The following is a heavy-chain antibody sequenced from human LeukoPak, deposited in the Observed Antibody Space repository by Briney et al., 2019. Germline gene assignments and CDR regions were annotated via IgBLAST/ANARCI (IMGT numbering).Heavy chain of an antibody. CDR1: GGSISSYY. D-gene: IGHD2-15*01. V-gene: IGHV4-59*01. Sequence: SETLSLTCTVSGGSISSYYWSWIRQPPGKGLEWIGYIYYSGSTNYNPSLKSRVTISVDTSKNKFSLKLSSVTAADTAVYYCARARDIGYCSGGSCADDAFDIWGQGTMVTVSS. CDR3: ARARDIGYCSGGSCADDAFDI. CDR2: IYYSGST. J-gene: IGHJ3*02.